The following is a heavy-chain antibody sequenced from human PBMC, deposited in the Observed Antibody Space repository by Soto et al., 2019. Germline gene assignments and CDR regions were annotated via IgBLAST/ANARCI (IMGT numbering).Heavy chain of an antibody. V-gene: IGHV1-8*01. CDR1: GDAYACCD. CDR3: PRTLYRDNVDS. J-gene: IGHJ4*02. CDR2: MNPNSGNT. Sequence: SGDAYACCDSRWLRQATGQGLEWMGWMNPNSGNTGYAQKFQGRVTMTRNTSISTAYMELSSLRSEDTAMYYRPRTLYRDNVDSSGQGTL. D-gene: IGHD1-1*01.